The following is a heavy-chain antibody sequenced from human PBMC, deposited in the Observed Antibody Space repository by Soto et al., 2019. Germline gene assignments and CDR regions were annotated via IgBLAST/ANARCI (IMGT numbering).Heavy chain of an antibody. D-gene: IGHD3-3*01. CDR1: GYTFIDYY. CDR2: ISPKSGAT. CDR3: ARTAGTFDNFWSGYGYDI. J-gene: IGHJ3*02. Sequence: ASVKVSCKASGYTFIDYYMHWVRQAPGQGFEWLGRISPKSGATNYAQKFQGRVTMTWDTSLNTAYMELSSLISEDTAVYYCARTAGTFDNFWSGYGYDIWGPGTKVTVSS. V-gene: IGHV1-2*02.